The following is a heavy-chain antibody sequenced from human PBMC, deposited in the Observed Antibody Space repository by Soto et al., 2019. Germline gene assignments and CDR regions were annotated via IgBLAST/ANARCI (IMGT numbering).Heavy chain of an antibody. CDR1: GGSISSYY. D-gene: IGHD3-9*01. CDR3: ARDSARAAYYDILTGYSGDYYYGMDV. Sequence: SETLSLTCTVSGGSISSYYWSWIRQPPGKGLEWIGYIYYSGSTNYNPSLKSRVTISVDTSKNQFSLKLSSVTAADTAVYYCARDSARAAYYDILTGYSGDYYYGMDVWGQGTTVTVSS. J-gene: IGHJ6*02. V-gene: IGHV4-59*01. CDR2: IYYSGST.